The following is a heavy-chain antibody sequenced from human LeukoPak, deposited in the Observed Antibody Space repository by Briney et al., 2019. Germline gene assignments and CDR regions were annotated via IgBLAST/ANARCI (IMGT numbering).Heavy chain of an antibody. CDR3: ARDPGSFLSGSGWLNWFEP. CDR1: GYTFTSYG. CDR2: ISAYNGNT. J-gene: IGHJ5*02. V-gene: IGHV1-18*01. Sequence: ASVKVSSKASGYTFTSYGISWVRQAPGQGLEWMGWISAYNGNTNYAQKFQGRVTMTTDTSTSTAYMELRRLRSDDTAVYYCARDPGSFLSGSGWLNWFEPWGQGTLVTVSS. D-gene: IGHD6-19*01.